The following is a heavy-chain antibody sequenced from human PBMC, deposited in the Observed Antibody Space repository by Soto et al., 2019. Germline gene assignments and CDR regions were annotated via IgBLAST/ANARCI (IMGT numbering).Heavy chain of an antibody. CDR2: IYYSGST. D-gene: IGHD2-8*01. CDR3: ARIAYLYTRSTGGWCDP. Sequence: SETLSLTCTVSGGSISIYYWSWIRQPPGKGLEWIGYIYYSGSTNYNPSLKSRVTISVDTSKNQFSLKLSSVTAAETAVYYCARIAYLYTRSTGGWCDPWPRGTLLTXSS. J-gene: IGHJ5*02. V-gene: IGHV4-59*01. CDR1: GGSISIYY.